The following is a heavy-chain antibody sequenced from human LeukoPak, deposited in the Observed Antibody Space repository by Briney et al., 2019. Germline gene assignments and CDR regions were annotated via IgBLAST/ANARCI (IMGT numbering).Heavy chain of an antibody. CDR1: GFTFSTYV. Sequence: PGGSLRLSCAASGFTFSTYVMSWVRQAPGKGLEWVSAISGSGGSTYYADSVKGRFTISRDNSKNTLYLQMNSLRAEDTAVYYCAKDSLTYYYDSSGITGLGYFDYWGQGTLVTVSS. CDR2: ISGSGGST. D-gene: IGHD3-22*01. J-gene: IGHJ4*02. V-gene: IGHV3-23*01. CDR3: AKDSLTYYYDSSGITGLGYFDY.